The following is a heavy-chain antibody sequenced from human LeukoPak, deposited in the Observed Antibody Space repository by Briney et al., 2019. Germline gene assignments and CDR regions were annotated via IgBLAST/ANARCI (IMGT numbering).Heavy chain of an antibody. Sequence: PSETLSLTCAVYGGSFSGYYWSWIRQPPGKGLEWIGEINHSGSTNYNPSLKSRVTISVDTSKNQFSLKLSSVTAADTAVYYCVRGYSSGWHLDYWGQGTLVTVSS. D-gene: IGHD6-19*01. V-gene: IGHV4-34*01. J-gene: IGHJ4*02. CDR3: VRGYSSGWHLDY. CDR1: GGSFSGYY. CDR2: INHSGST.